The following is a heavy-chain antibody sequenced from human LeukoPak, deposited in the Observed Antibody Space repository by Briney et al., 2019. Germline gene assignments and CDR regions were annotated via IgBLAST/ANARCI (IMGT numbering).Heavy chain of an antibody. CDR3: ARQGTTLDY. Sequence: GGSLRLSCAASGFTVSSNYMTWVRQAPGKGLEWVANMNQDGSVRNYVDSVKGRFTISTDNAKNSLYLQMDSLRAEDTAVYYCARQGTTLDYWGQGTLVTVSS. V-gene: IGHV3-7*03. CDR2: MNQDGSVR. CDR1: GFTVSSNY. J-gene: IGHJ4*02. D-gene: IGHD1-14*01.